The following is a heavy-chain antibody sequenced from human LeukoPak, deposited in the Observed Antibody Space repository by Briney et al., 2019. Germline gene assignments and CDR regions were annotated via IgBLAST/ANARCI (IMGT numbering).Heavy chain of an antibody. D-gene: IGHD2-21*01. Sequence: GGSLRLSCAASGFNFVNTWMHWVRQAPGKGLVWVARIKNDGSGIIYADSVEGRFTISRDNARNTVYLQMNSLRAEDTAVYYCARDRGVSHPFDYWGQGTLVTVSS. CDR2: IKNDGSGI. J-gene: IGHJ4*02. V-gene: IGHV3-74*01. CDR1: GFNFVNTW. CDR3: ARDRGVSHPFDY.